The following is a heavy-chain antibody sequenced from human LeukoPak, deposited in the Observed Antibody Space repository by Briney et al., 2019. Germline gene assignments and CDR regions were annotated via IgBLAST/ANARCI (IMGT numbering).Heavy chain of an antibody. D-gene: IGHD3-10*01. CDR3: ARALWFGETFPAY. CDR1: GFTFSSYS. Sequence: GGSLRLSCAASGFTFSSYSMNWVRQAPGKGLEWVSSISSSSSYIYYTDSVKGRFTISRDNARNSLYLQMNSLRAEDTAVYYCARALWFGETFPAYWGQGTLVTVSS. V-gene: IGHV3-21*01. CDR2: ISSSSSYI. J-gene: IGHJ4*02.